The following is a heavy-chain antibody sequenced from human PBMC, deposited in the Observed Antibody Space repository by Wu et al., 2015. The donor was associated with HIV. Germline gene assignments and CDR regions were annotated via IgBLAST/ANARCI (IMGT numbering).Heavy chain of an antibody. CDR2: ISAYNGNT. CDR1: GYTFTSYG. D-gene: IGHD6-19*01. J-gene: IGHJ6*02. V-gene: IGHV1-18*01. CDR3: VRDXQWPTEYYHYYGMDV. Sequence: QVQLVQSGAEVKKPGASVKVSCKASGYTFTSYGISWVRQAPGQGLEWMGWISAYNGNTNYARKLQGRVSMTTDTSTSTAYMDLRSLRSDDTAVYYCVRDXQWPTEYYHYYGMDVWGQGTTVTVSS.